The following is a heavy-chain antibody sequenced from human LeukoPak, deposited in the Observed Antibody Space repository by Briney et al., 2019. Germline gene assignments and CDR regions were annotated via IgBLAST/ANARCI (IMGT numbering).Heavy chain of an antibody. J-gene: IGHJ4*02. Sequence: SETLSLTCTVSGASINSAGYYWSWIRQLPGKGLEWIGYISYTGSTYYNPSLKSRVIISRDTSKNQFSLKLSSVTAADTAIYYCARGDYWGQGTLVTVSS. CDR2: ISYTGST. V-gene: IGHV4-31*03. CDR3: ARGDY. CDR1: GASINSAGYY.